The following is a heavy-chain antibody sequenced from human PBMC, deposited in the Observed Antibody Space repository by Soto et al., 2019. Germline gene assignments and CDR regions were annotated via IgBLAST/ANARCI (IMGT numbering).Heavy chain of an antibody. J-gene: IGHJ4*02. CDR3: TRAAWFPYLSFY. CDR2: ISSSGSTA. Sequence: PXVSLPLTCAASGFTFSRFELHWVRQAPGKGLEWISYISSSGSTAYYASSVEGRFTISRDNANNSVYLQMDSLRAEDTALYYCTRAAWFPYLSFYWGQGALVTVSS. D-gene: IGHD3-10*01. V-gene: IGHV3-48*03. CDR1: GFTFSRFE.